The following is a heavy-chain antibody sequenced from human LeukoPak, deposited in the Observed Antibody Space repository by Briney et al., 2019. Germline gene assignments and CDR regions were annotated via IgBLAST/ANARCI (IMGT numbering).Heavy chain of an antibody. CDR3: ARSGYCSGGSCYISNY. D-gene: IGHD2-15*01. CDR1: GYTFTGYY. Sequence: ASVKVSCKASGYTFTGYYMHWVRQAHGQGLEWMGWINPNSGGTNYAQKFQGRVTMTRDTSISTAYMELSRLRSDDTAVYYCARSGYCSGGSCYISNYWGQGTLVTVSS. V-gene: IGHV1-2*02. CDR2: INPNSGGT. J-gene: IGHJ4*02.